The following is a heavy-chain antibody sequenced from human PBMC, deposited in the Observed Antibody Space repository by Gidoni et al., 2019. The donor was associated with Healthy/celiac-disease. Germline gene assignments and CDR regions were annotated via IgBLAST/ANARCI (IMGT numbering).Heavy chain of an antibody. CDR3: AREYSGSYSLFDY. Sequence: EVQLVESGGGLVKPGGSLRLSCAASGFPFSSYSMNWVRQAPGKGLEWVSSISSSSSYIYYADSVKGRFTISRDNAKNSLYLQMNSLRTEDTAVYYCAREYSGSYSLFDYWGQGTLVTVSS. CDR2: ISSSSSYI. CDR1: GFPFSSYS. J-gene: IGHJ4*02. D-gene: IGHD1-26*01. V-gene: IGHV3-21*01.